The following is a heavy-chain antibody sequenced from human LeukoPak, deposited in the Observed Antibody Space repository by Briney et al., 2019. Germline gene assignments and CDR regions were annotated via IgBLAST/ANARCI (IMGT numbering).Heavy chain of an antibody. V-gene: IGHV3-53*01. CDR2: IHTGGTT. CDR3: ARVWFGYFFQ. D-gene: IGHD3-10*01. Sequence: GGSLRLSCAASGFTFSSYSMNWVRQAPGKGLEWVSVIHTGGTTHYADSVKGRFTISKDTSNNTVYLQMNNVRAEDTGNYYCARVWFGYFFQWGQGALVTVSS. J-gene: IGHJ4*02. CDR1: GFTFSSYS.